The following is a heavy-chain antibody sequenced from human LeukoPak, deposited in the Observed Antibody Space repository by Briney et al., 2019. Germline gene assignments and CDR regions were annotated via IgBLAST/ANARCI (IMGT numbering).Heavy chain of an antibody. J-gene: IGHJ4*02. Sequence: ASVKVSCKAPGYTFTGYYMHWVRQAPGQGLEWMGWINPNSGGTNYAQKFQGRVTMTRDTSISTAYMELSRLRSDDTAVYYCARDPYNWNYLDYWGQGTLVTVSS. V-gene: IGHV1-2*02. CDR1: GYTFTGYY. CDR3: ARDPYNWNYLDY. CDR2: INPNSGGT. D-gene: IGHD1-20*01.